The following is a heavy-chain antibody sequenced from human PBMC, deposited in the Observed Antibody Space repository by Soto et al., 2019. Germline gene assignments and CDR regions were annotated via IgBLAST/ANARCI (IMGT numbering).Heavy chain of an antibody. CDR1: GFTFSNYA. Sequence: EVQLLEAGGDLVQPGGSLRLSCEASGFTFSNYAMSWVRQAPGKGLEWVTGISARGGTTYYVDSVKGRFTISRDNSKNTLYLQMNALRAEDRAVYYCAKDRGFGAGHGMDVWGQGTTVTVSS. J-gene: IGHJ6*02. D-gene: IGHD3-10*01. CDR2: ISARGGTT. V-gene: IGHV3-23*01. CDR3: AKDRGFGAGHGMDV.